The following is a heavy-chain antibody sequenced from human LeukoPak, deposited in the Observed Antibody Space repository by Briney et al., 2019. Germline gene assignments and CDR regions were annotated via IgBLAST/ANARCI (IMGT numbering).Heavy chain of an antibody. Sequence: SXXVSCKASGGTFISYAISWVRQAPGQGLEWMGGIIPIFGTANYAQKFQGRVTITADESTTTAYMELSSLRSEDTAVYYCARNLVVVPAARGYYYYYYMDVWGKGTTVTVSS. D-gene: IGHD2-2*01. CDR3: ARNLVVVPAARGYYYYYYMDV. V-gene: IGHV1-69*13. CDR1: GGTFISYA. CDR2: IIPIFGTA. J-gene: IGHJ6*03.